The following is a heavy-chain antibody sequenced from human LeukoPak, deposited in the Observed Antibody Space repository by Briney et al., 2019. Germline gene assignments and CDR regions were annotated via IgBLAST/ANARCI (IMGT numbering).Heavy chain of an antibody. CDR2: VNVYGTSS. V-gene: IGHV3-64D*09. CDR1: GFTFSNCA. CDR3: VKGVQYSSGYFDY. D-gene: IGHD6-19*01. Sequence: GGSLRLSCSASGFTFSNCAMHWVRQAPGKGLEFVSAVNVYGTSSYYADSLKRRFTISRDNTNNSLYLLMSSLSADDTAVYFCVKGVQYSSGYFDYWGQGTLVTVSS. J-gene: IGHJ4*02.